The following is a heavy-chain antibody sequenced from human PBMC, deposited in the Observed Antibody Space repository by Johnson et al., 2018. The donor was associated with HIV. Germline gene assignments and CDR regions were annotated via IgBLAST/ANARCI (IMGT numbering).Heavy chain of an antibody. CDR2: ISYDGSNK. V-gene: IGHV3-30-3*01. CDR3: ARDLGWSGDAFDS. CDR1: GFTFSSYA. J-gene: IGHJ3*02. Sequence: QVKLVESGGGVVQPGRSLRLSCAASGFTFSSYAMHWVRQAPGKGLEWVAVISYDGSNKYYADSVKGRFTISRDNSKNTLYLQMNSLRAEDTAVYYCARDLGWSGDAFDSRGQGTMVTVSS. D-gene: IGHD3-16*01.